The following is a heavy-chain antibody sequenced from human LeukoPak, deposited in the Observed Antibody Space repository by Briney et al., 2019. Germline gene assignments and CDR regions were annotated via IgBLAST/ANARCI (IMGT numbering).Heavy chain of an antibody. CDR3: ARGRGYCSGGSCYYYFDY. J-gene: IGHJ4*02. CDR1: GVSISSSNW. V-gene: IGHV4-4*02. Sequence: SETLSLTCAVSGVSISSSNWWSWVRQPPGKGLEWIGEINHSGSTNYNPSLKSRVTISVDTSKNQFSLKLSSVTAADTAVYYCARGRGYCSGGSCYYYFDYWGQGTLVTVSS. D-gene: IGHD2-15*01. CDR2: INHSGST.